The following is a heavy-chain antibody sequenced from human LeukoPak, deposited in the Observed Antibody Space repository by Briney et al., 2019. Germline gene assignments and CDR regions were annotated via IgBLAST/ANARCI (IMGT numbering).Heavy chain of an antibody. CDR2: ISYDGSNK. CDR3: ARGVGSGSRLRAGDY. CDR1: GFTFSSYA. D-gene: IGHD1-26*01. Sequence: GGSLRLSCAASGFTFSSYAMHWVRQAPGKGLEWVAVISYDGSNKYYADSVKGRFTISRDNSKNTLYLQMNSLRAEDTAVYYCARGVGSGSRLRAGDYWGQGTLVTVSS. V-gene: IGHV3-30*14. J-gene: IGHJ4*02.